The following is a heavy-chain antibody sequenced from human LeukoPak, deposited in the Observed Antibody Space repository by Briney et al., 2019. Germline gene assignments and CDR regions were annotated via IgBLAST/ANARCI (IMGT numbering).Heavy chain of an antibody. D-gene: IGHD6-6*01. CDR1: GYTFTGYY. V-gene: IGHV1-2*02. CDR2: INPNSGGT. J-gene: IGHJ4*02. CDR3: ARGESIAGLGY. Sequence: ASVKVSCKASGYTFTGYYMHWVRQAPGQGLEWMGWINPNSGGTNYAQKLQGRVTMTRDTSISTAYMELSRLRSDDTAVYYCARGESIAGLGYWGQGTLVAVSS.